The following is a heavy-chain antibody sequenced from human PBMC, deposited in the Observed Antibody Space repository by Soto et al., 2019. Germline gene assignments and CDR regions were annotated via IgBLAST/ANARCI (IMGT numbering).Heavy chain of an antibody. CDR2: IYYSGST. CDR3: ARDQYSGFQSHY. D-gene: IGHD5-12*01. Sequence: SETLSLTCTVSGGSISSGGYNWSWIRQHPGKGLEWIGYIYYSGSTYYNPSLKSRITISVGTSKNQFSLKWSSVTAADTAVYYCARDQYSGFQSHYWGQGTLVNVSS. V-gene: IGHV4-31*03. J-gene: IGHJ4*02. CDR1: GGSISSGGYN.